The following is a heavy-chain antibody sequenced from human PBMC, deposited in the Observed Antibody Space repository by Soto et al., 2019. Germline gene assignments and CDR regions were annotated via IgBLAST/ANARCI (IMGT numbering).Heavy chain of an antibody. CDR1: GYTLTELS. J-gene: IGHJ5*02. D-gene: IGHD1-26*01. V-gene: IGHV1-24*01. CDR3: ATVPMVVGATFSWFDP. CDR2: FDPEDGET. Sequence: GASVKVSCKVSGYTLTELSMHWVRQAPGKGLEWMGGFDPEDGETIYAQKFQGRVTMTEDTSTDTAYMELSSLRSEDTAVYYCATVPMVVGATFSWFDPWGQGTLVTVSS.